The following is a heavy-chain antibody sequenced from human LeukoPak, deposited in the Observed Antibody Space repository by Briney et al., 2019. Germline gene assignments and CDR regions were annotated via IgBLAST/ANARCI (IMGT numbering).Heavy chain of an antibody. CDR1: GFTFSTYT. CDR3: ARDQVECTGGTCQSRVGFDF. J-gene: IGHJ4*02. V-gene: IGHV3-23*01. D-gene: IGHD2-8*02. Sequence: GGSLRLSCVASGFTFSTYTMNWIRQAPGKGLEWVSGSIGSGGIAFYADSVKGRFSISRDTSKNTLFLHMNNLRAGDTAVYYCARDQVECTGGTCQSRVGFDFWGQGTLVTVSS. CDR2: SIGSGGIA.